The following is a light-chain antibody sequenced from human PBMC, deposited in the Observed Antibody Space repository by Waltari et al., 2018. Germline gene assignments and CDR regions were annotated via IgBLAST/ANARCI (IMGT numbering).Light chain of an antibody. Sequence: QSVLTQPPSVSAAPGQKVTISCSGSSSNIENDYVSWYQQLPATAPKLLIYDSNKRPSGIPDRFSGSRSGTSATLDINGLQTGDEANYYCATWDSSLSTVVFGGGTKLTVL. CDR1: SSNIENDY. CDR3: ATWDSSLSTVV. V-gene: IGLV1-51*01. CDR2: DSN. J-gene: IGLJ2*01.